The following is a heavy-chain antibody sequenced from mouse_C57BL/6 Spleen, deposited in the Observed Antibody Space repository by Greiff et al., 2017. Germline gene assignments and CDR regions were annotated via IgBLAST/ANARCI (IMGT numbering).Heavy chain of an antibody. CDR2: IHPNSCST. Sequence: QVQLQQPGAELVKPGASVKLSCKASGYTFTSYWMHWVKQRPGQGLEWIGMIHPNSCSTNYNEKFKSKATLTVDKSSSTAYMQLSSLTSEDSAVYYCATLYYDYDGYAMDYWGQGTSVTVSS. CDR1: GYTFTSYW. J-gene: IGHJ4*01. V-gene: IGHV1-64*01. CDR3: ATLYYDYDGYAMDY. D-gene: IGHD2-4*01.